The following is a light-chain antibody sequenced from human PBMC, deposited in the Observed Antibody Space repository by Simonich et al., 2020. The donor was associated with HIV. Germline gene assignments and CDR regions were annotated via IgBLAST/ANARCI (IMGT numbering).Light chain of an antibody. CDR1: SSDVGGSNY. Sequence: QSALTQPASVSGSPGPSITISCTGTSSDVGGSNYVSWYQQHPGKAPKLMIYDVSKRPSGISNRFAGSKSGNTASQTISGLQAEDEADYYCSSYTTSSTYVFGAGTQVAVL. CDR3: SSYTTSSTYV. V-gene: IGLV2-14*03. CDR2: DVS. J-gene: IGLJ1*01.